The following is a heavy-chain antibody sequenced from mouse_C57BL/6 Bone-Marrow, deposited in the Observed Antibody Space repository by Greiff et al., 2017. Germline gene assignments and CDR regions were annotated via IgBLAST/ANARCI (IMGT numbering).Heavy chain of an antibody. Sequence: VQLKQSGPELVKPGASVKISCKASGYSFTDYNMNWVKQRNGKSLEWIGVINPNYGTTSYNQQFKGKATLTVDPSSSTAYMQLNSLTSEDSAVYYCASHYYYSSSTYYYAMDYWGQGTSVTVSS. J-gene: IGHJ4*01. D-gene: IGHD1-1*01. V-gene: IGHV1-39*01. CDR2: INPNYGTT. CDR3: ASHYYYSSSTYYYAMDY. CDR1: GYSFTDYN.